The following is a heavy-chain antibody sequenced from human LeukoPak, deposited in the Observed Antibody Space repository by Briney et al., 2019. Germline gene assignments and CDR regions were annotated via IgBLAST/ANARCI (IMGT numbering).Heavy chain of an antibody. Sequence: KPSETLSLTCTASGGSISSSSYYWGWIRQPPGKGLEWIGSIYYSGSTYYNPSLKSRVTISVDTSKNQFSLKLSSVTAADTAVYYCARHFSYYYYYYMDVWGKGTTVTVSS. CDR2: IYYSGST. D-gene: IGHD3-3*01. CDR3: ARHFSYYYYYYMDV. CDR1: GGSISSSSYY. J-gene: IGHJ6*03. V-gene: IGHV4-39*01.